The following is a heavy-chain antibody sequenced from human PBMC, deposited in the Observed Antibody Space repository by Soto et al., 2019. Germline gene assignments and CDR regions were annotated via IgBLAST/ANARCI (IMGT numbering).Heavy chain of an antibody. CDR1: GYSFTSYW. D-gene: IGHD2-15*01. CDR2: IYPGDSDT. CDR3: ARHRDCSGGSCSRPHYYYYGMDV. J-gene: IGHJ6*02. Sequence: GESLKISCKGSGYSFTSYWIGWVRQMPVKGLEWMGIIYPGDSDTRYSPSFQGQVTISADKSISTAYLQWSSLKASDTAMYYCARHRDCSGGSCSRPHYYYYGMDVWGQGTTVTVSS. V-gene: IGHV5-51*01.